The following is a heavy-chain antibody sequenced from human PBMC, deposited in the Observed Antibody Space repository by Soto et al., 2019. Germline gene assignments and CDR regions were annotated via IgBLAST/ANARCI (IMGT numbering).Heavy chain of an antibody. Sequence: SLRLSCAASGFTFSSYGMHWVRQAPGKGLEWVAVISYDGSNKYYADSVKGRFTISRDNSKNTLYLQMNSLRAEDTAVYYCAKYSSVDGMDVWGQGTTVTVSS. CDR2: ISYDGSNK. J-gene: IGHJ6*02. V-gene: IGHV3-30*18. D-gene: IGHD6-19*01. CDR3: AKYSSVDGMDV. CDR1: GFTFSSYG.